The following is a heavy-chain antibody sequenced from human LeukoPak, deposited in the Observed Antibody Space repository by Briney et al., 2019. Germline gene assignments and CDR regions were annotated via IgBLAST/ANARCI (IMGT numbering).Heavy chain of an antibody. D-gene: IGHD6-19*01. J-gene: IGHJ4*02. CDR1: GGSFSGYY. Sequence: SETLSLTCAVYGGSFSGYYWSWIRQPPGKGLEWIGEINHSGSTNYNPSLKSRVTISVDTSKNQFSLKLSSVTAADTAVYYCARVTSSGWYLFDYWGPGNPGHRLL. CDR3: ARVTSSGWYLFDY. V-gene: IGHV4-34*01. CDR2: INHSGST.